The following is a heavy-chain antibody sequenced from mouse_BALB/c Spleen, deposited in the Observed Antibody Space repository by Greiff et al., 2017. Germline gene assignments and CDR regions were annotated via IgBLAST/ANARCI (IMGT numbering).Heavy chain of an antibody. CDR1: GFTFSDYY. V-gene: IGHV5-4*02. J-gene: IGHJ2*01. Sequence: VQLKESGGGLVKPGGSLKLSCAASGFTFSDYYMYWVRQTPEKRLEWVATISDGGSYTYYPDSVKGRFTISRDNAKNNLYLQMSSLKSEDTAMYYCARVETDYFDYWGQGTTLTVSS. CDR2: ISDGGSYT. CDR3: ARVETDYFDY.